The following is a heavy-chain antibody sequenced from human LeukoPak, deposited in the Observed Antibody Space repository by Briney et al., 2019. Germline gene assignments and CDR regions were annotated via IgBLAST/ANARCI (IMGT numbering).Heavy chain of an antibody. CDR1: GFIFSSYS. J-gene: IGHJ3*02. V-gene: IGHV3-48*01. CDR3: ARGPSGGDAFDI. Sequence: PGGSLRLSCAACGFIFSSYSMNWVRQAPGKGLEGVSYISSGSSTIYYADSVKGRFTIPRHNAKNSLYLQMNSLRAEDTAGYYCARGPSGGDAFDIWGQGTMVTVSS. D-gene: IGHD6-25*01. CDR2: ISSGSSTI.